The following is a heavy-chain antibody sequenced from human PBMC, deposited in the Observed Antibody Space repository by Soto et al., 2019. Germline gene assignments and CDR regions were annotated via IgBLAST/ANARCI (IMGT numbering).Heavy chain of an antibody. CDR1: GFSLSNARMG. Sequence: KESGPVLVKPTETLTLTCTVSGFSLSNARMGVSWIRQPPGKALEWLAHIFSNDEKSYSTSLKSRLTISKDTSKSQVVLTMTNMDPVDTATYYCARIHESIAAPTGYYGMDVWGQGTTVTVSS. CDR2: IFSNDEK. V-gene: IGHV2-26*01. J-gene: IGHJ6*02. D-gene: IGHD6-13*01. CDR3: ARIHESIAAPTGYYGMDV.